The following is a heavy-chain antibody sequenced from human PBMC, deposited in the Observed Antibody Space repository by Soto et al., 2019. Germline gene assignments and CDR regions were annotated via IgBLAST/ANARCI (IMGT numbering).Heavy chain of an antibody. Sequence: GGSLRLSCAASGFTFSSYGMHWVRQAPGKGLEWVAVISYDGSNKYYADSVKGRFTISRDNSKNTLYLQMNSLRAEDTAVYYCASLVSYYDFWSGYYFDFWCQRTLVTVSS. D-gene: IGHD3-3*01. CDR2: ISYDGSNK. V-gene: IGHV3-30*03. CDR1: GFTFSSYG. J-gene: IGHJ4*02. CDR3: ASLVSYYDFWSGYYFDF.